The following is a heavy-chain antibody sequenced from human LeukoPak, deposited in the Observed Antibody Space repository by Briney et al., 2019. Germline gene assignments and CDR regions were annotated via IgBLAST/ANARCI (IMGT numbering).Heavy chain of an antibody. D-gene: IGHD4-17*01. J-gene: IGHJ6*02. V-gene: IGHV3-7*03. CDR3: ARDRTPYGDYFLGRYYGMDV. CDR1: GFTFSSYW. Sequence: GGSLRLSCAASGFTFSSYWMSWVRQAPGKGLEWVANIEQGGSEKNYVDSVKGRFTISRDNAKNSLYLQMNSLRAEDTAVYYCARDRTPYGDYFLGRYYGMDVWGQGTTVTVSS. CDR2: IEQGGSEK.